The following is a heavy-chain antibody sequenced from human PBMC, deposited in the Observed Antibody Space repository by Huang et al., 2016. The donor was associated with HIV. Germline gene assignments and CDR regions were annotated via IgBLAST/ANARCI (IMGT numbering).Heavy chain of an antibody. CDR1: GGSLSGYY. J-gene: IGHJ5*02. Sequence: QVHLQQGGAGLLKSAETLSLTCAVYGGSLSGYYWSWLRQTPGKGLERIGEIDHLGSTYYNPSLKRRVSISMDGSKQQLSLKLSSISDADTAVYFCARDATKNPRGWFDPWRQGTLVTVSS. CDR3: ARDATKNPRGWFDP. D-gene: IGHD3-10*01. CDR2: IDHLGST. V-gene: IGHV4-34*02.